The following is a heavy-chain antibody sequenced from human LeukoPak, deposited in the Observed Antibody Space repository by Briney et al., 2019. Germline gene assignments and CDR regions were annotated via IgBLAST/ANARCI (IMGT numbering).Heavy chain of an antibody. CDR2: IYTSGSI. CDR1: GGSISSYY. J-gene: IGHJ5*02. V-gene: IGHV4-4*09. D-gene: IGHD6-13*01. Sequence: SETLSLTCTVSGGSISSYYWSWIRQPPGKGLEWIGYIYTSGSINYNPSLKSRVTISVDTSKNQFSLKLSSVTAADTAVYYCARGFSSSWNKGWFDPWGQGTLVTVSS. CDR3: ARGFSSSWNKGWFDP.